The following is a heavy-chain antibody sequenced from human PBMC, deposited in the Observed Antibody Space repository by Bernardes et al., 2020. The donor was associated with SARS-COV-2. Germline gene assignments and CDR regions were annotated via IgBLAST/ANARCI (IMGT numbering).Heavy chain of an antibody. D-gene: IGHD2-21*01. J-gene: IGHJ5*01. V-gene: IGHV1-18*04. CDR2: IAAYNGKT. CDR1: GYSFTTYL. Sequence: ASVKVSCKASGYSFTTYLINWVRQAPGQGLEWMGWIAAYNGKTNYAENFQDRVSMTMDTATSTAYMELRSLRSDDTAVYFCARGAAEVLLGDGEPAPQRWTVALIIIPINECKPLQGLSWG. CDR3: ARGAAEVLLGDGEPAPQRWTVALIIIPINECKPLQGLS.